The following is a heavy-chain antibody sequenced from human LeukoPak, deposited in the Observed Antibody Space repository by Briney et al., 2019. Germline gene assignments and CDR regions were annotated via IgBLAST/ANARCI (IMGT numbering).Heavy chain of an antibody. CDR3: ARGGYCSGGSCFDY. V-gene: IGHV1-8*01. J-gene: IGHJ4*02. D-gene: IGHD2-15*01. CDR1: GYTFTSYD. CDR2: MNPNSGNT. Sequence: ASVKVSCEASGYTFTSYDINWVRQATGQGLEWMGWMNPNSGNTGYAQKFQGRVTMTRNTSISTAYMELSSLRSEDTAVYYCARGGYCSGGSCFDYWGQGTLVTVSS.